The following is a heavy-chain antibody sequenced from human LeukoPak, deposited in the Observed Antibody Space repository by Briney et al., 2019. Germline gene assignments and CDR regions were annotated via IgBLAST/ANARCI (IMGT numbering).Heavy chain of an antibody. D-gene: IGHD6-13*01. V-gene: IGHV4-4*02. CDR3: ARTAGYSSSWYYFDY. CDR2: IYLSGST. Sequence: PSGTLSLTCAVSGGSISSSNWMSWARQPPGKGLEWIGEIYLSGSTYYNPSLKSRVTISVDTSKNQFSLKLSSVTAADTAVYYCARTAGYSSSWYYFDYWGQGTLVTVSS. J-gene: IGHJ4*02. CDR1: GGSISSSNW.